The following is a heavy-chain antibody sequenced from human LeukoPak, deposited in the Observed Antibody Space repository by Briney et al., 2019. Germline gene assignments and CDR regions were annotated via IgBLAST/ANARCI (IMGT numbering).Heavy chain of an antibody. J-gene: IGHJ5*02. CDR2: IYYTGST. D-gene: IGHD3/OR15-3a*01. CDR3: ARWTQNAGGFDP. Sequence: SETLSLTCTVSGGSISSYYWSWIRQPPGKGLEWIGFIYYTGSTNYNPSLKSRVTISVDTSKDQFSLKLTSVTAADTAVYYCARWTQNAGGFDPWGQGTLVTVSS. V-gene: IGHV4-59*01. CDR1: GGSISSYY.